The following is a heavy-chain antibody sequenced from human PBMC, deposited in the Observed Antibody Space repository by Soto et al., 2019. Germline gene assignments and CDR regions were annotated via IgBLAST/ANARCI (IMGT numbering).Heavy chain of an antibody. CDR2: ISSSSSYI. Sequence: GGSLRLSCAASGFTFSSYSMNWVRQAPGKGLEWVSSISSSSSYIYYADSVKGRFTISRENATNSLYLQMNSLRAEDAAVYYCAREPGSLRAGAFDIWGQGTMVTVSS. CDR3: AREPGSLRAGAFDI. V-gene: IGHV3-21*01. J-gene: IGHJ3*02. D-gene: IGHD6-13*01. CDR1: GFTFSSYS.